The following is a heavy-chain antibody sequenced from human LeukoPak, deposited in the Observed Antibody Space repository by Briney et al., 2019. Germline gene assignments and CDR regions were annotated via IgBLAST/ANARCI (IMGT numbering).Heavy chain of an antibody. J-gene: IGHJ4*02. CDR3: ARAVEYCSGGSCYGH. Sequence: SETLSLTCAVYGGSFSGYYWSWLRQPPGKGLEWIGEINHSGSTNYNPSLKSRVTISVDTSTNQFSLRLNSVTAADTAVYYCARAVEYCSGGSCYGHWGQGTLVTVSS. CDR2: INHSGST. CDR1: GGSFSGYY. V-gene: IGHV4-34*01. D-gene: IGHD2-15*01.